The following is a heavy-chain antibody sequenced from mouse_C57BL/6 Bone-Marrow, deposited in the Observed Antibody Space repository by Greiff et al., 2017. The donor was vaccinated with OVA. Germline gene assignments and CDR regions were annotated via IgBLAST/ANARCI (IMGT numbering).Heavy chain of an antibody. CDR3: ARDELGHFDY. J-gene: IGHJ2*01. CDR1: GFTFSDFY. CDR2: SRNKANDYTT. V-gene: IGHV7-1*01. D-gene: IGHD4-1*01. Sequence: DVKLVESGGGLVQSGRSLRLSCATSGFTFSDFYMEWVRQAPGKGLEWIAASRNKANDYTTEYSASVKGRFIVSRDTSQSILYLQMNALRAEDTAIYYCARDELGHFDYWGQGTTLTVSS.